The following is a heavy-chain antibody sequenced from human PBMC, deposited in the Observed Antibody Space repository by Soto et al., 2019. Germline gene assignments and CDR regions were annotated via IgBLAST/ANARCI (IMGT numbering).Heavy chain of an antibody. Sequence: GXSLRLSCAPSGFTFSNYGISWVRQAPGKGLEWVSSISGSGAKIKYADSVKGRFTISRDNSKNMLYLQMNSLRAEDTAVYYCAKHYYGSGSHRSYDYWAQGTLVTVSS. J-gene: IGHJ4*02. CDR3: AKHYYGSGSHRSYDY. CDR2: ISGSGAKI. V-gene: IGHV3-23*01. D-gene: IGHD3-10*01. CDR1: GFTFSNYG.